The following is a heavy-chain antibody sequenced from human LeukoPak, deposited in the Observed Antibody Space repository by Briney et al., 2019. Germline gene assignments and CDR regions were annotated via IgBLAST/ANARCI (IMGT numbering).Heavy chain of an antibody. V-gene: IGHV1-46*01. D-gene: IGHD6-6*01. CDR1: GYIFTIYY. Sequence: GASVKVSCKASGYIFTIYYMHWVRQAPGQGLEWMAIINPTDDITSYAPKFQGRVSMTRDRSTSTIYMELRSLRSHDTAVYYCARDGSYSSSSFDYWGQGTLVTVSS. CDR3: ARDGSYSSSSFDY. J-gene: IGHJ4*02. CDR2: INPTDDIT.